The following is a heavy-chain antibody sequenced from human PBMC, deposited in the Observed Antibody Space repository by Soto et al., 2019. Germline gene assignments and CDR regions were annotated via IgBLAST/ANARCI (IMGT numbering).Heavy chain of an antibody. V-gene: IGHV3-30-3*01. Sequence: QVQLVESGGGVVQPGRSLRLSCAASGFTFSSYPMHWVRQAPGKGPEWVAVISVNGNNIHYGDSVKGRFTISRDNPKNTLYLQMSSLRVEDTAVYYCARSHSSSWHWFDPWGQGTLVTVSS. CDR1: GFTFSSYP. J-gene: IGHJ5*02. D-gene: IGHD6-13*01. CDR3: ARSHSSSWHWFDP. CDR2: ISVNGNNI.